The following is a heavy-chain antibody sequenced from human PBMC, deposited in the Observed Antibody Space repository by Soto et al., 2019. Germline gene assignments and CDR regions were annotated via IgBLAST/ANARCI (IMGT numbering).Heavy chain of an antibody. J-gene: IGHJ6*03. CDR2: INHSGST. Sequence: PSATLSLTCAVYGGSFSGYYWSWIRQPLGKGLEWIGEINHSGSTNYNPSLKSRVTISVDTSKNQFSLKLSSVTAADTAVYYCARGIAARTEYYYYYMDVWGKGTTVTVS. CDR3: ARGIAARTEYYYYYMDV. D-gene: IGHD6-6*01. V-gene: IGHV4-34*01. CDR1: GGSFSGYY.